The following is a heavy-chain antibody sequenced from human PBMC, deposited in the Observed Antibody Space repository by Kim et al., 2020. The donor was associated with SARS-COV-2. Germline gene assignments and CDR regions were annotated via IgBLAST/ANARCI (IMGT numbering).Heavy chain of an antibody. CDR3: ARSCSGGYCYYYYGMDV. CDR2: VYHTGST. Sequence: SETLSLTCTVSGGSISGYYWSWIRQPPGKGLEWIGYVYHTGSTKYDPSLKSRVTISLDTSKNQFSLTLSSVTAADTAVYYCARSCSGGYCYYYYGMDVWGRGTAVTVSS. D-gene: IGHD2-15*01. J-gene: IGHJ6*02. CDR1: GGSISGYY. V-gene: IGHV4-59*08.